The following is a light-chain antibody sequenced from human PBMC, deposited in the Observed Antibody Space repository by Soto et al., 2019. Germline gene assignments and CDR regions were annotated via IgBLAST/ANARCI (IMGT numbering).Light chain of an antibody. CDR1: QSVSSN. V-gene: IGKV3-15*01. CDR3: QKYNNWPPIT. Sequence: EIVMTQSPATLSVSAVARATLSCRASQSVSSNLVWYQQKPGQAPRLLIYGASTRATGIPARFSGSGSGTEFTLTIRSLQSEDLAVYYCQKYNNWPPITVGNGKRLAIK. J-gene: IGKJ5*01. CDR2: GAS.